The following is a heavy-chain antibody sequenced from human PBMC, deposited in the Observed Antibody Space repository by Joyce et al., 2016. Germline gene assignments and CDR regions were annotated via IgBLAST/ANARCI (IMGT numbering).Heavy chain of an antibody. D-gene: IGHD4-17*01. CDR2: ISPIFDIS. Sequence: QVQLVQSGAELKKPGSSVKVSCKASGGIFNNYSVSWVRQAPGQGLEWMGGISPIFDISHFLGKFQGRVTFTAGGVLSTVYMELSSLRSEDTAVYYCATSLTDFGDYGYYYCMDVWGKGTTVTVSS. J-gene: IGHJ6*03. CDR1: GGIFNNYS. V-gene: IGHV1-69*01. CDR3: ATSLTDFGDYGYYYCMDV.